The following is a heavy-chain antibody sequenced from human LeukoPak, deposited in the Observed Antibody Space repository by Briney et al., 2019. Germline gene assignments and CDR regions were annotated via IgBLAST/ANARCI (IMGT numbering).Heavy chain of an antibody. CDR3: ARDSGGWRPPHVYYYYGMDV. D-gene: IGHD3-10*01. CDR2: IYTSGST. CDR1: GGSISSYY. Sequence: SETLSLTCTASGGSISSYYWSWIRQPAGKGLEWIGRIYTSGSTNYNPSLKSRVTMSVDTSKNQFSLKLSSVTAADTAVYYCARDSGGWRPPHVYYYYGMDVWGQGATVTVSS. V-gene: IGHV4-4*07. J-gene: IGHJ6*02.